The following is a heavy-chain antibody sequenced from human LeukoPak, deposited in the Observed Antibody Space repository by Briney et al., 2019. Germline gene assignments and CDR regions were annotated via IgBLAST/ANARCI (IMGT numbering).Heavy chain of an antibody. CDR2: ISAYNGNT. V-gene: IGHV1-18*01. Sequence: ASVKVSFKASGYTFTSYGISWVRHAPGQGLEWMGWISAYNGNTNYAQNLQGRVTMTTDTSKSTAYMELRSLRSDDTAVYYCARDVWPYCNRASCYLVSDPWGQGTLVTVSS. CDR3: ARDVWPYCNRASCYLVSDP. D-gene: IGHD2-2*01. J-gene: IGHJ5*02. CDR1: GYTFTSYG.